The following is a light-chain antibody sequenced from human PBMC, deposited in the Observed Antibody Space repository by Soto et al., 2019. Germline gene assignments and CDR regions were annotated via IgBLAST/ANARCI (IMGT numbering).Light chain of an antibody. J-gene: IGKJ1*01. CDR1: QDINSY. CDR3: QQLAIYPRT. Sequence: DIQLTQSPSFLSASVGDRVTITCRASQDINSYLAWYQQKPGKAPNLLIYAASTVQSAVPSRFSGGGSGTEFTLTISSLQPEDCATCYCQQLAIYPRTFGQGTRV. CDR2: AAS. V-gene: IGKV1-9*01.